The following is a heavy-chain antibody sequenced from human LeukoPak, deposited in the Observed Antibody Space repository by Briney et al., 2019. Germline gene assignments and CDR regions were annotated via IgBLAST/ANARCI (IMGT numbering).Heavy chain of an antibody. Sequence: GGSLRLSCAASGFTFSSYWMHWVRQAPGEGLVWVSRINTDGSSTSYADSVKGRFTISRDNAKNTLYLQMNSLRAEDTAVYYCARASDRPWDYGSGSYPSYFDYWGQGTLVTVSS. CDR1: GFTFSSYW. V-gene: IGHV3-74*01. J-gene: IGHJ4*02. CDR2: INTDGSST. CDR3: ARASDRPWDYGSGSYPSYFDY. D-gene: IGHD3-10*01.